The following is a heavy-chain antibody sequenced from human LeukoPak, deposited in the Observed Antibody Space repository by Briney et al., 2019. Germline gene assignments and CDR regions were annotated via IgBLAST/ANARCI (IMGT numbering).Heavy chain of an antibody. CDR2: INHSGTT. CDR3: ARVDYSGSSWYGLPDY. Sequence: PSETLSLTCAVYGGAFSGYYWSWIRQPPGKGLEWIGEINHSGTTNYNPSLKSRVTISVDTSRNQFSLKVSSLTAADTAVYYCARVDYSGSSWYGLPDYWGQGTLVTVSS. J-gene: IGHJ4*02. V-gene: IGHV4-34*01. D-gene: IGHD6-13*01. CDR1: GGAFSGYY.